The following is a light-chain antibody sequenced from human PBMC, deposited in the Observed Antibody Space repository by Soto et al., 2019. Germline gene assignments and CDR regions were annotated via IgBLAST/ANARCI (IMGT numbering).Light chain of an antibody. V-gene: IGKV3-15*01. J-gene: IGKJ1*01. Sequence: EIVMTQSPATLSVSPGERATLSCRASQSVSSNLAWYQQKPGQAPRLLIYGASTRATGIPARFSGSGSGTEFTLTVSSLQSEDFAVYYCQQYNNWGTFGQGTKVEL. CDR3: QQYNNWGT. CDR2: GAS. CDR1: QSVSSN.